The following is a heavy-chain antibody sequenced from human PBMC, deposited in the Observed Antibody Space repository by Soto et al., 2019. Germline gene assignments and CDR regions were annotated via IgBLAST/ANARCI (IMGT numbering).Heavy chain of an antibody. CDR1: GYSFAGYW. Sequence: HGESLKISCKGSGYSFAGYWITWVRQKPGKGLEWMGRIDPSDSQTNYSPSFQGHVTISADKSISTAYLQWSSLKASDTAMYYCARDERMYNWFDPWGQGTLVTVSS. CDR3: ARDERMYNWFDP. V-gene: IGHV5-10-1*01. J-gene: IGHJ5*02. CDR2: IDPSDSQT.